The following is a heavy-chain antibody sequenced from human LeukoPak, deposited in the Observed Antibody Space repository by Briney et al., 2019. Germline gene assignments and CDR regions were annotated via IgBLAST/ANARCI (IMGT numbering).Heavy chain of an antibody. V-gene: IGHV5-51*01. CDR2: IYPGDSDT. Sequence: GESLKISCKGSGYSVTNYWIGWVRQMPRKGLEVIVIIYPGDSDTRYSPSFQGQVTISADKSIGTAYLQWSSLKASDTAMYYCARAPVDTAVVSYFDYWGQGTLVTVSS. J-gene: IGHJ4*02. CDR1: GYSVTNYW. D-gene: IGHD5-18*01. CDR3: ARAPVDTAVVSYFDY.